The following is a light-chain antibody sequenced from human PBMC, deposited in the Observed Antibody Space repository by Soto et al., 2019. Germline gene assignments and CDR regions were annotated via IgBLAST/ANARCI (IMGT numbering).Light chain of an antibody. Sequence: QTVVTQEPSLTVSPGGTVTLTCGSSTGAVTTAHYPYWFQQKPGQAPRTLIYDTNNKHSWTPARFSGSLLGGQPALTLSGAQPEDEADYYCSLSYSDIRVFGGGTKLIVL. V-gene: IGLV7-46*01. J-gene: IGLJ3*02. CDR2: DTN. CDR3: SLSYSDIRV. CDR1: TGAVTTAHY.